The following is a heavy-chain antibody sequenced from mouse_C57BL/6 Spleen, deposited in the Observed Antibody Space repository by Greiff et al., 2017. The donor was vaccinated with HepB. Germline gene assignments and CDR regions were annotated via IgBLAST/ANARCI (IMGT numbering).Heavy chain of an antibody. CDR1: GYTFTSYW. D-gene: IGHD2-5*01. V-gene: IGHV1-55*01. CDR3: ARYSNYFRYFDV. CDR2: IYPGSGST. J-gene: IGHJ1*03. Sequence: VQLQQPGAELVKPGASVKMSCKASGYTFTSYWITWVKQRPGQGLEWIGDIYPGSGSTNYNEKFKSKATLTVDTSSSTAYMQLSSLTSEDSAVYYCARYSNYFRYFDVWGTGTTVTVSS.